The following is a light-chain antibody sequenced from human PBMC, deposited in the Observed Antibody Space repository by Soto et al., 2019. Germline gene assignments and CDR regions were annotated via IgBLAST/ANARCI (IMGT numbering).Light chain of an antibody. J-gene: IGLJ3*02. CDR3: HSYTPTGSLWV. V-gene: IGLV2-14*01. Sequence: QSALTQPASVSGSLGQSITISCTGTSRDVGGYNYVSWYQHHPGKGPKVLIYEVSYRPSGVSDRFSGSKSGNTASLTISGLQPEDEAHYYCHSYTPTGSLWVFGGGTKLTVL. CDR1: SRDVGGYNY. CDR2: EVS.